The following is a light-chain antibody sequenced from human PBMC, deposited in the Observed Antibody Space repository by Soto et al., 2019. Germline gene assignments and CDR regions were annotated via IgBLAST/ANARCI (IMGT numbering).Light chain of an antibody. Sequence: QMTQSPSTLSASVGARLTITGRASQNIGTSLAWYQQTPGKAPNILISDASTLESGVPSRFGGSGSGTEFTLSITSLQPDDFATYYCQQYNSLWTFGQGTKVDIK. CDR2: DAS. J-gene: IGKJ1*01. CDR1: QNIGTS. CDR3: QQYNSLWT. V-gene: IGKV1-5*01.